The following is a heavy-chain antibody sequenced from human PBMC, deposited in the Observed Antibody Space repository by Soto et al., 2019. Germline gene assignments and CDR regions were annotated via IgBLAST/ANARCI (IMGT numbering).Heavy chain of an antibody. CDR3: ARRHLAVAVSPWFDP. D-gene: IGHD6-19*01. CDR1: GLSITDSEMG. J-gene: IGHJ5*02. CDR2: IDSSGEK. V-gene: IGHV2-26*01. Sequence: QVTLKESGPVLAKPTETLTLRCTVSGLSITDSEMGVSWIRQPPGQPLKWLAPIDSSGEKSYRTFLKCRPASSKDTSKNQIVLTMTSMEPADTATYYCARRHLAVAVSPWFDPWGQGNPVTVAS.